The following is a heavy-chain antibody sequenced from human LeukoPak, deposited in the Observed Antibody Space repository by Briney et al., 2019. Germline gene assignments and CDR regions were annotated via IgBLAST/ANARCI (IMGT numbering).Heavy chain of an antibody. Sequence: PGRSLRLSCAASGFTFSSYAMHWVRQAPGKGLEGVAVISYDGSNKYYADSVKGRFTISRDNSKNTLYLQMNSLRDEDTAVYYCSKDRPRSSFDYWGQGILVTVSS. CDR2: ISYDGSNK. D-gene: IGHD6-6*01. V-gene: IGHV3-30-3*01. CDR1: GFTFSSYA. J-gene: IGHJ4*02. CDR3: SKDRPRSSFDY.